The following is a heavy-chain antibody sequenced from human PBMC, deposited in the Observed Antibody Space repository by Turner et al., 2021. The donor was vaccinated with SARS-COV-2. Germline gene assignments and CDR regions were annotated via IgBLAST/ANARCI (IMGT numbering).Heavy chain of an antibody. D-gene: IGHD2-8*01. CDR1: GFTFSDAY. CDR3: TGRGKVSYTWFDP. CDR2: IKSKTDGGTT. Sequence: EVQLVESGGGLVKPGGSLRLSCAASGFTFSDAYMSWVRQAPGKGLEWVGRIKSKTDGGTTDYAAPVNGRFTISRDDSENTLYLQMNSLKTEDTAVYYCTGRGKVSYTWFDPWGQGTLVTVSS. V-gene: IGHV3-15*01. J-gene: IGHJ5*02.